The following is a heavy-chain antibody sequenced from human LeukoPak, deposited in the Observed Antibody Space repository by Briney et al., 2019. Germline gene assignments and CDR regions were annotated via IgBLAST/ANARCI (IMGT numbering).Heavy chain of an antibody. J-gene: IGHJ4*02. CDR3: AREIVRCYDGSGSWGSFDY. CDR2: ISGSGGST. CDR1: GFTFSSYV. D-gene: IGHD3-22*01. V-gene: IGHV3-23*01. Sequence: GGSLRLSCAASGFTFSSYVMSWVRQAPGKGLEWVSGISGSGGSTYYADSVKGRFTISRDNSKNTVYLQMNSLRAEDTAVYYCAREIVRCYDGSGSWGSFDYWGQGTLVTVSS.